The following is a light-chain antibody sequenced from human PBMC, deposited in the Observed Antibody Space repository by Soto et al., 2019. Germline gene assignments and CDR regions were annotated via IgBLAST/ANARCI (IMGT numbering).Light chain of an antibody. CDR1: QSVANY. CDR2: ESS. V-gene: IGKV3-11*01. J-gene: IGKJ1*01. Sequence: EIVLTQSPATLSLSPGERATLSCRASQSVANYLDWYQQKPGQAPRLLIYESSNRATGIPARFSSSGSGTDFILTISSLEPEDFAVYYCHQYGSAPQGTFGQGTKVDIK. CDR3: HQYGSAPQGT.